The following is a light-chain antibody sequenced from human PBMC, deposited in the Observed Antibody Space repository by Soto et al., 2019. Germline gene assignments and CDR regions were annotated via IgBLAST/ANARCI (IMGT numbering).Light chain of an antibody. CDR3: LIYYGDGWV. V-gene: IGLV7-43*01. CDR2: STM. Sequence: QAVVTQDPSLTVSPGGTVTLTCASSTGAVTSDYYPNWFQQRPGQAPTVLIYSTMNKHSWTPARFSGSLLGGKAALTLSGAQHEDEADYYCLIYYGDGWVFGGGTKVTVL. J-gene: IGLJ3*02. CDR1: TGAVTSDYY.